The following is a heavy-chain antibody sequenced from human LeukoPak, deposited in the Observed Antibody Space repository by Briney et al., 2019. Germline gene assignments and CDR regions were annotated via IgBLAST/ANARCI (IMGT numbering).Heavy chain of an antibody. CDR1: GGSISSGGYS. J-gene: IGHJ2*01. CDR2: IYHSGST. Sequence: SQTLSLTCAVSGGSISSGGYSWSWIRQPPGKGLEWIGYIYHSGSTYYNPSLKSRVTISVDRSKNQFSLKLSSVTAADTAVYYCAKAHSSNWYFDLWGRGTLVTVSS. CDR3: AKAHSSNWYFDL. V-gene: IGHV4-30-2*01. D-gene: IGHD1-26*01.